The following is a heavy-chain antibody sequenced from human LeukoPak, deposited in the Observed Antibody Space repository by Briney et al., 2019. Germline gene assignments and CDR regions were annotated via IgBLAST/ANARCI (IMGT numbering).Heavy chain of an antibody. J-gene: IGHJ4*02. CDR1: GGSISGSSYY. CDR3: ARWARALYYFDY. Sequence: PSETLSLTCTVSGGSISGSSYYWGWIRQPPGKGLEWIGSIYYSGSTYYNPSLKSRVTISVDTSKNQFSLKLSSVTAADTAVYYCARWARALYYFDYWGQGTLVTVSS. D-gene: IGHD5-12*01. V-gene: IGHV4-39*07. CDR2: IYYSGST.